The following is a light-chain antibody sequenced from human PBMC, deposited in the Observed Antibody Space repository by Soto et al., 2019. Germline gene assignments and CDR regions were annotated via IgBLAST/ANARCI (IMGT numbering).Light chain of an antibody. V-gene: IGLV2-11*01. Sequence: QSVLTQPRSVSGSPGQSVTISCTGTSRDVGGYNYVSWYQQHPGKAPKVIIYDVTKRPSGVPDRFSGSKSGNTASLTISGLQAEDEADYFCCSYAGSHPYVFGAGTQLTVL. CDR3: CSYAGSHPYV. CDR1: SRDVGGYNY. J-gene: IGLJ1*01. CDR2: DVT.